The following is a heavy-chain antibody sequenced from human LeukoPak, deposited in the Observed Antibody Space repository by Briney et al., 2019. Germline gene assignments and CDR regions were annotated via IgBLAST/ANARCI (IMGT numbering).Heavy chain of an antibody. CDR3: ARETPYPGSYYDY. CDR2: ITSSSSYT. V-gene: IGHV3-21*01. CDR1: GFTFSTYN. Sequence: GGSLRLSCAASGFTFSTYNMNWDRQAPGKGLEWVSSITSSSSYTFYADSVKGRFTISRDNAKNSLYLQMNSLRAEDTAVYYCARETPYPGSYYDYWGQGTLVTVSS. J-gene: IGHJ4*02. D-gene: IGHD1-26*01.